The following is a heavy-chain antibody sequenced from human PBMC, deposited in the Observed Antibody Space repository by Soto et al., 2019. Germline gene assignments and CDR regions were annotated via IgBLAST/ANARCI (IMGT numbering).Heavy chain of an antibody. Sequence: ASGKVSCKASGYTFTSYGISWVRQAPGQGIEWMGWISAYNGNTNYAQKLQGRVTMTTDTSTSTAYMELRSLRSGDTAVYYCAMFVGAYSSTKYHCLGMDVWGQGTMV. CDR1: GYTFTSYG. V-gene: IGHV1-18*04. CDR2: ISAYNGNT. J-gene: IGHJ6*02. CDR3: AMFVGAYSSTKYHCLGMDV. D-gene: IGHD1-26*01.